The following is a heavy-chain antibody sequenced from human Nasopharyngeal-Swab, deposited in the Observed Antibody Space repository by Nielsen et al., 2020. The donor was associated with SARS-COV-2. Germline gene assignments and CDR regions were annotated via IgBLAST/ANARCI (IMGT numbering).Heavy chain of an antibody. J-gene: IGHJ6*02. CDR3: ARRDSWYYYYGMDV. CDR2: IYYSGST. V-gene: IGHV4-59*08. Sequence: SETLSLTCTVSGSSISSYYWNWIRQPPGKGLEWIGYIYYSGSTNYNPSLKSRVTISVDTSKNQFSLKLSSVTAADTAVYYCARRDSWYYYYGMDVWGQGTTVTVSS. CDR1: GSSISSYY.